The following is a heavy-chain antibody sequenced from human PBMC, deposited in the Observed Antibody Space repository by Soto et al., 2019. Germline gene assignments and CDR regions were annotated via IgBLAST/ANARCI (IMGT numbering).Heavy chain of an antibody. CDR1: GASISSTTSGNW. V-gene: IGHV4-4*02. CDR2: IYHSGSP. J-gene: IGHJ4*02. CDR3: ARMVGATLVDF. Sequence: QVQLQESGPGLVRPSGTLSLTCAVSGASISSTTSGNWWSWVRHPPGNGLEWMGEIYHSGSPNYNPSLQCRFTMSVDKSKNQCSLKLSSVTAADTAVYYCARMVGATLVDFWGQGNLVTVSS. D-gene: IGHD1-26*01.